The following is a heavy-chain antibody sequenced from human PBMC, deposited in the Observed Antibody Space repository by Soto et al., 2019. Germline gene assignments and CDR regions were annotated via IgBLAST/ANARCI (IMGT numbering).Heavy chain of an antibody. V-gene: IGHV4-34*01. Sequence: SETLSLTCAVYGGSFSGYYWSWIRQPPGKGLEWIGEINHSGSTNYNPSLKSRVTISVDTSKNQFSLKLSSVTAADTAVYYCARGTRRGGWYGSWVYWGQGTLVTVSS. D-gene: IGHD6-19*01. CDR2: INHSGST. CDR3: ARGTRRGGWYGSWVY. J-gene: IGHJ4*02. CDR1: GGSFSGYY.